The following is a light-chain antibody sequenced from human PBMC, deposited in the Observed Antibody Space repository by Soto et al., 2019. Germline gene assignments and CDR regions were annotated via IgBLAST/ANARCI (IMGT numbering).Light chain of an antibody. CDR2: GAS. V-gene: IGKV3-20*01. Sequence: EIVLTQSPATLSFSPGERATLSCRASQSVSSYLAWYQQKPGQAPRLLIYGASSRATGIPDRFSGSGSGTDITLTISRLEPEDFAVYYCQQHGSSPVTIGQGTRLEI. CDR3: QQHGSSPVT. J-gene: IGKJ5*01. CDR1: QSVSSY.